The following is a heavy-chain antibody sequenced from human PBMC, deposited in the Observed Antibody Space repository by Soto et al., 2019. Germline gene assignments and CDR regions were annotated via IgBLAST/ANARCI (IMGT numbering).Heavy chain of an antibody. J-gene: IGHJ4*02. V-gene: IGHV4-61*01. CDR1: GGSVSSGSYY. Sequence: QVQLQESGPGLVKPSETLSLTCTVSGGSVSSGSYYWSWIRQPPGKGLEWIGYIYYSGSTNYNPSLKSRVTISVDTSKNQFSLKQSSVTAADTAVYYCARGYSSGWHYFDYWGQGTLVTVSS. CDR3: ARGYSSGWHYFDY. D-gene: IGHD6-19*01. CDR2: IYYSGST.